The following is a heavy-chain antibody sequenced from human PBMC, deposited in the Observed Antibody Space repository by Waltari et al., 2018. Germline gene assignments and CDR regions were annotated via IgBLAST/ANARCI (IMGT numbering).Heavy chain of an antibody. V-gene: IGHV4-61*02. Sequence: QVQLQESGPGLVQPSQTLSLTCTVSGGSISSGSYYWSWIRQTAGKGRGWIGRIYTSGGTNYNPSLKSRGTISVDTAKNQFSLKLSSVTAADPAVYYCARLYYYYYMDVWGKGTTVTVSS. CDR3: ARLYYYYYMDV. CDR1: GGSISSGSYY. CDR2: IYTSGGT. J-gene: IGHJ6*03.